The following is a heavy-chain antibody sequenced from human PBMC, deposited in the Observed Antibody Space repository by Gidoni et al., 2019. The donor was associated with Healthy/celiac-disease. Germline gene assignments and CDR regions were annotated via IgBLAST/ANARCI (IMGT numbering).Heavy chain of an antibody. D-gene: IGHD6-13*01. CDR3: ARDLIAAAGNKNNWFDP. Sequence: QVQLVQSGAEVKKPGSSVKVSCKASGGTFSSYPISWVRQAPGQGLEWMGRIIPILGIANYAQKFQGRVTITADKSTSTAYMELSSLRSEDTAVYYCARDLIAAAGNKNNWFDPWGQGTLVTVSS. V-gene: IGHV1-69*04. J-gene: IGHJ5*02. CDR2: IIPILGIA. CDR1: GGTFSSYP.